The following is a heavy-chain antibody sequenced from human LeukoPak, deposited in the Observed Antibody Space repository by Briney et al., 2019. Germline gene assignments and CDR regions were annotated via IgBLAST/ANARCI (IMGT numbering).Heavy chain of an antibody. CDR2: INTVGRIT. CDR3: TRDGGSFCDFDY. Sequence: GGSLRLSCVASGFSFRNYAIHWVRQAPGKGLEYVSVINTVGRITYYADSVKGRFTISRDNSKNTVYLQMGSLRGEDMAVYYCTRDGGSFCDFDYWGQGALVTVSS. V-gene: IGHV3-64*02. D-gene: IGHD1-26*01. J-gene: IGHJ4*02. CDR1: GFSFRNYA.